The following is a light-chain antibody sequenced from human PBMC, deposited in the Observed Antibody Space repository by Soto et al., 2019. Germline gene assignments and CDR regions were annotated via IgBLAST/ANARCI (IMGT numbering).Light chain of an antibody. J-gene: IGKJ2*01. V-gene: IGKV3-20*01. CDR1: QSVSSSY. Sequence: EIVLTQSPGTLSFSPGERATLSCRASQSVSSSYLAWYQQKPGQAPRLLIYGASSRATGIPDRFSGSGSGTDFTLTISRLEPEDFALYYCQQYCSSLYTLGQGTKLEIK. CDR2: GAS. CDR3: QQYCSSLYT.